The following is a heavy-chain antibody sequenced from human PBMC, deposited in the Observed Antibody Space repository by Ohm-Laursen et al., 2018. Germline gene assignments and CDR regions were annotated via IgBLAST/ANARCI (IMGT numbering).Heavy chain of an antibody. Sequence: SLRLSCTASGFTFDDYAMHWVRQAPGKGLEWVSGISWNSGSIGYADSVKGRFTISRDNAKNSLYLQMNSLRAEDTALYYCAKARTRLWFGESAFDPWGQGTLVTVSS. V-gene: IGHV3-9*01. J-gene: IGHJ5*02. D-gene: IGHD3-10*01. CDR3: AKARTRLWFGESAFDP. CDR2: ISWNSGSI. CDR1: GFTFDDYA.